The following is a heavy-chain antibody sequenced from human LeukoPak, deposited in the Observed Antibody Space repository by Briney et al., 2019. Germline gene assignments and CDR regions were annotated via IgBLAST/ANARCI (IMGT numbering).Heavy chain of an antibody. V-gene: IGHV3-30*02. D-gene: IGHD6-19*01. CDR1: GFTFSSYG. Sequence: GGSLRLSCAASGFTFSSYGMHWVRQAPGKGLEWVAFIRYDGSNKYYADSVKGRFTISRDNSKNTLYLQMNSLRAEDTAVYYCAKSIPTIAVAVSTRQWGQGTLVTVSS. J-gene: IGHJ4*02. CDR3: AKSIPTIAVAVSTRQ. CDR2: IRYDGSNK.